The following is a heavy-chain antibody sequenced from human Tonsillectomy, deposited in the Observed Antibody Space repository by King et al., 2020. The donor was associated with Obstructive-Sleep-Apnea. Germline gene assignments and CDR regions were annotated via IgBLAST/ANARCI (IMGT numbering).Heavy chain of an antibody. D-gene: IGHD3-16*02. CDR2: INGNSKYI. Sequence: VQLVESGGGLVKPGGSLRLSCAAFGFTFNTDNMNWVRQAPGKGLEWGSSINGNSKYIYYEDSMRGRFTISRDNGRNSLYLQMNSLRAEDTAVYYCVRGGGRYQRIDRFDYWGQGTLVTVSS. CDR3: VRGGGRYQRIDRFDY. CDR1: GFTFNTDN. J-gene: IGHJ4*02. V-gene: IGHV3-21*01.